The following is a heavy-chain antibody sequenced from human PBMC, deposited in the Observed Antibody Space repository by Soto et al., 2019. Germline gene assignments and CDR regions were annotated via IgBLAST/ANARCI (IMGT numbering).Heavy chain of an antibody. Sequence: GGSLRLSCAASGFTFNIYAMSWVRQAPRKGLEWVSTISGGGGSTNYADSVKGRFSISRDNSKSTLYLQMNSLRVDDTAVYFCARFWSGSPGFYGMDVWGRGTTVTVSS. J-gene: IGHJ6*02. CDR1: GFTFNIYA. CDR3: ARFWSGSPGFYGMDV. D-gene: IGHD3-3*01. CDR2: ISGGGGST. V-gene: IGHV3-23*01.